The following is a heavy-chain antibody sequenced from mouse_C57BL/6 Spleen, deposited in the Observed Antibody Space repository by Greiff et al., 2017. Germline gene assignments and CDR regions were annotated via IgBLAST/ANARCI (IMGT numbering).Heavy chain of an antibody. J-gene: IGHJ1*03. CDR3: ATTNYGSSDGYFDV. CDR2: INPSSGYT. D-gene: IGHD1-1*01. CDR1: GYTFTGYT. Sequence: QVQLQQSGPELARPGASVKMSCKASGYTFTGYTMHWVKQRPGQGLEWIGYINPSSGYTKYNQKFKDKATLTVDKSSSTAYMQLSSLTSEDSAVYYCATTNYGSSDGYFDVWGTGTTVTVSS. V-gene: IGHV1-4*01.